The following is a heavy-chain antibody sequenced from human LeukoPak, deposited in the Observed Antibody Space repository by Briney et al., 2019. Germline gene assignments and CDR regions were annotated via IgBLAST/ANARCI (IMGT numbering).Heavy chain of an antibody. Sequence: ASETLSLTCTVSGGSISSSSYYWGWIRQPPGKGLEWIGSIYYSGSTYYNPSLKSRVTISVDTSKNQFSLKLSSVTAADTAVYYCARVVLWFAKTFDPWGQGTLVTVSS. V-gene: IGHV4-39*07. J-gene: IGHJ5*02. CDR2: IYYSGST. CDR1: GGSISSSSYY. D-gene: IGHD3-10*01. CDR3: ARVVLWFAKTFDP.